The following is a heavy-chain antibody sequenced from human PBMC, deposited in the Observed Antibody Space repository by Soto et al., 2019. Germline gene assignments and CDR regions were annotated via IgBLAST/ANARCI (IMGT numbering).Heavy chain of an antibody. CDR1: GGTFSSYA. CDR2: IIPIFGTA. J-gene: IGHJ6*02. D-gene: IGHD2-2*01. CDR3: AGVVPPGGGGIVVVPAARVQRYYYYYGMDV. Sequence: QVQLVQSGAEVKKPGSSVKVSCKASGGTFSSYAISWVRQAPGQGLEWMGGIIPIFGTANYAQKFQGRVTITADASTSTAYMELSSLGSDDTAVYYCAGVVPPGGGGIVVVPAARVQRYYYYYGMDVWGQGTTVTVSS. V-gene: IGHV1-69*01.